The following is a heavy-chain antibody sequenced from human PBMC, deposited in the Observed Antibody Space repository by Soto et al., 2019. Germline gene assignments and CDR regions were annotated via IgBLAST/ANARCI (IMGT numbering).Heavy chain of an antibody. V-gene: IGHV3-33*01. Sequence: QVQLVESGGGVVQPGTSLRLSCAPSGSTFSTYGMHWFRQAPAKGLEWVAVVWYDGTTKFYPDSVKGRFTISRDNSNNTLYLQMNSLRVEDTAVYYCATVDNYYGSVFWGQGTLVTVSS. CDR3: ATVDNYYGSVF. CDR2: VWYDGTTK. D-gene: IGHD3-10*01. CDR1: GSTFSTYG. J-gene: IGHJ4*02.